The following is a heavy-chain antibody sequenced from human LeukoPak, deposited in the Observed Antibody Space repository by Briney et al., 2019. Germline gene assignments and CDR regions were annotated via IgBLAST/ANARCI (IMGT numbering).Heavy chain of an antibody. CDR3: AKGRSGWYYYYYYMDV. J-gene: IGHJ6*03. CDR1: GFTFSSYA. Sequence: PGGSLRLSCAASGFTFSSYAMSWVRQAPGKGLEWVSAISGSGGSTYYADSVKGRFTISRDNSKNTLYLQMISLRAEDTAVYYCAKGRSGWYYYYYYMDVWGKGTTVTVSS. V-gene: IGHV3-23*01. D-gene: IGHD6-19*01. CDR2: ISGSGGST.